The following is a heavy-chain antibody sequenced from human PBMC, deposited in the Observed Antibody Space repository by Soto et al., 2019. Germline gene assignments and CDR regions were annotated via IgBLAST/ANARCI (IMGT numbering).Heavy chain of an antibody. CDR3: AKDRPVLDYDFWSGYYTPHYFDY. CDR1: GFTFSSYA. V-gene: IGHV3-23*01. Sequence: SGGSLRLSCAASGFTFSSYAMSWVRQAPGKGLEWVSAISGSGGSTYYADSVKGRFTISRDNSKNTLYLQMNSLRAEDTAVYYCAKDRPVLDYDFWSGYYTPHYFDYWGQGTLVTVSS. CDR2: ISGSGGST. J-gene: IGHJ4*02. D-gene: IGHD3-3*01.